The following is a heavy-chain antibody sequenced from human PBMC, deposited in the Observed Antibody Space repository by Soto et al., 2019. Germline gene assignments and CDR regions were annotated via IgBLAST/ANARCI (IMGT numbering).Heavy chain of an antibody. D-gene: IGHD3-10*01. V-gene: IGHV1-3*01. CDR3: ARDLGYYYGSGSYPFDY. J-gene: IGHJ4*02. Sequence: GVSVKVSCKASGYTFTSYYMHWVRQAPGQRFEWMGWINAGNGNTKYSQKFQGRVTITRDTSASTAYMELSSLRSEDTAVYYCARDLGYYYGSGSYPFDYWGQGTLVTVSS. CDR2: INAGNGNT. CDR1: GYTFTSYY.